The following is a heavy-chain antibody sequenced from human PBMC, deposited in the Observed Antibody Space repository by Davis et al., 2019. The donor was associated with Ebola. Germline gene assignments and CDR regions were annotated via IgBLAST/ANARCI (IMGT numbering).Heavy chain of an antibody. D-gene: IGHD6-6*01. J-gene: IGHJ4*02. V-gene: IGHV4-38-2*02. CDR2: IYHSGST. Sequence: SETLSLTCTVSGYSISSGYYWGWIRQPPGKGLEWIGSIYHSGSTYYNPSLKGRVTISVDTSKNQFSLKLSSVTAADTAVYYCARDPNQYSSSSAYWGQGTLVTVSS. CDR1: GYSISSGYY. CDR3: ARDPNQYSSSSAY.